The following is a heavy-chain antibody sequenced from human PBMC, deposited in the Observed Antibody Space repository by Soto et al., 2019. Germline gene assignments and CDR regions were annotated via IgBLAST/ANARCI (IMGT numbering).Heavy chain of an antibody. CDR2: IYYSGST. CDR3: ARGWIAARWTSFDP. D-gene: IGHD6-6*01. CDR1: GGSISSYY. Sequence: TVSGGSISSYYWSWIRQPPGKGLEWIGYIYYSGSTNYNPSLKSRVTISVDTSKNQFSLKLSSVTAADTAVYYCARGWIAARWTSFDPWGQGTLVTVSS. V-gene: IGHV4-59*01. J-gene: IGHJ5*02.